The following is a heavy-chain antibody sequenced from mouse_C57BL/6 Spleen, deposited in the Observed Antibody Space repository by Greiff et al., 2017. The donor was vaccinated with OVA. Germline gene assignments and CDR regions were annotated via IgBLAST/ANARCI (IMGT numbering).Heavy chain of an antibody. D-gene: IGHD2-4*01. Sequence: QVQLQQSGPELVKPGASVKISCKASGYAFSSSWMDWVKQRPGKGLEWIGRIYPGDGDTNYNGKFKGKATLTADKSSSTAYMQLSSLTSEDSAVYFCARAYDYDEDNWGQSTTLTVSS. CDR3: ARAYDYDEDN. CDR1: GYAFSSSW. CDR2: IYPGDGDT. V-gene: IGHV1-82*01. J-gene: IGHJ2*01.